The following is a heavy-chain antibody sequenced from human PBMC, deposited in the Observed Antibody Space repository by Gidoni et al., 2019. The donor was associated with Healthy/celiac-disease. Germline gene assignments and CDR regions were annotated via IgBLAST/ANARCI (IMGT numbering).Heavy chain of an antibody. V-gene: IGHV1-2*02. J-gene: IGHJ3*02. CDR3: ARVNQLLEDAFDI. CDR1: GYTFTGYY. D-gene: IGHD2-2*01. CDR2: INPNSGGT. Sequence: QVQLVQSGAEVKQPGASVTVSCKASGYTFTGYYMHWVRQAPGQGLEWPGWINPNSGGTNYAQKFQGRVTLTRDTSISTAYMELSRLRSDDTAVYYCARVNQLLEDAFDIWGQGTMVTVSS.